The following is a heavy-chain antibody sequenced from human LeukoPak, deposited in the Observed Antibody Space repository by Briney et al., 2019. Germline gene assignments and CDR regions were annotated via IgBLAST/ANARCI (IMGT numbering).Heavy chain of an antibody. D-gene: IGHD5-18*01. V-gene: IGHV3-48*01. CDR1: GFPFTNNP. CDR2: ISNDITTT. J-gene: IGHJ4*02. CDR3: ARDGGKSYEIDY. Sequence: GGSLRLSCVVSGFPFTNNPMNWVRQAPGKGPEWVSYISNDITTTYYAESVKGRFTISRDTAKNSLYLQMNSLRVEDTAVYYCARDGGKSYEIDYWGQGTLVTVSS.